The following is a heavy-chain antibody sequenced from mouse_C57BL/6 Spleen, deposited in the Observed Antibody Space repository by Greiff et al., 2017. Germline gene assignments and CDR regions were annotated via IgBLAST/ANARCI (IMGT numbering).Heavy chain of an antibody. Sequence: VQLQESGAELVKPGASVKISCKASGYAFSSYWMNWVKQRPGKGLEWIGQIYPGDGDTNYNGKFKGKATLTADKSSSTAYLQLSSLTSEDSAVYFCARGYDGDFDYWGQGTTLTVSS. CDR1: GYAFSSYW. J-gene: IGHJ2*01. V-gene: IGHV1-80*01. D-gene: IGHD2-3*01. CDR2: IYPGDGDT. CDR3: ARGYDGDFDY.